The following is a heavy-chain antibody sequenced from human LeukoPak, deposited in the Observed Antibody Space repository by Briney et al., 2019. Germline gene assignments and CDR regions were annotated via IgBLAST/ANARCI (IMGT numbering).Heavy chain of an antibody. Sequence: ASVKVSCKASGYTFTSYYMHWVRQAPGQGLEWMGIINPSGGSTSYAQKFQGRVTMTRDTSTSTVYMELSSLRSEDTPVYYCAREGDGSGSYYEYYFDYWGQGTLVTVSS. D-gene: IGHD3-10*01. CDR2: INPSGGST. J-gene: IGHJ4*02. V-gene: IGHV1-46*01. CDR3: AREGDGSGSYYEYYFDY. CDR1: GYTFTSYY.